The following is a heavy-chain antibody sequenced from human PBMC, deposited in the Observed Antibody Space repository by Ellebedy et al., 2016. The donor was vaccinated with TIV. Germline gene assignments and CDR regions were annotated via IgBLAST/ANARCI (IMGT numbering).Heavy chain of an antibody. J-gene: IGHJ2*01. D-gene: IGHD2/OR15-2a*01. CDR2: IYNSVTT. Sequence: SETLSLXXTVSGGSINGHYWSWIRQPPGKGLEWIAYIYNSVTTNYNPSLKSRVTISRDTSRNQISLKLSSVTAADTAVYYCARLLPCTSTWCPTYYYFDLWGRGTLVTVSS. V-gene: IGHV4-59*11. CDR3: ARLLPCTSTWCPTYYYFDL. CDR1: GGSINGHY.